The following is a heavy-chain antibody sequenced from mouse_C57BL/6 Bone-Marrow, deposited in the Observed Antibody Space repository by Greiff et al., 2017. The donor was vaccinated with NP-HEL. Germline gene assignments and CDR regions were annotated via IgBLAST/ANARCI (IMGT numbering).Heavy chain of an antibody. V-gene: IGHV1-11*01. D-gene: IGHD1-1*01. J-gene: IGHJ2*01. CDR1: GYTFTDHI. CDR3: VLHYYGSSYCDY. CDR2: IYPVNGEP. Sequence: VQLQQSGAELASPGASVTLSCKASGYTFTDHIMNWVKKRPGQGLEWIGRIYPVNGEPNYNQKFMGKATFSVDRSSSTVYMVLNSLTSEDPAVYYCVLHYYGSSYCDYWGQGTTLTVSS.